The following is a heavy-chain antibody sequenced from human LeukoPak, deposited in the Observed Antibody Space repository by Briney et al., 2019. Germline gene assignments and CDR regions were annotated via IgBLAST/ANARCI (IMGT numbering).Heavy chain of an antibody. CDR3: AKGRDTSGRQNFDF. CDR2: ISASGSGT. D-gene: IGHD6-19*01. J-gene: IGHJ4*02. CDR1: ASTFTSYT. V-gene: IGHV3-23*01. Sequence: PGRSLKLSCSPSASTFTSYTMHWVRQAPGKGLEWVSSISASGSGTFYTDSMRGRFTISRDNAKKTLFLQMKNLRLGDTALYYCAKGRDTSGRQNFDFWGQGTLVTVSS.